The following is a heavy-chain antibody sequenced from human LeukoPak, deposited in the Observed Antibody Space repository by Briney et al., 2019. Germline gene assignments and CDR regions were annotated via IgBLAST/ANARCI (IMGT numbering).Heavy chain of an antibody. CDR2: INPHSGGT. CDR3: ATAGDILTTVSVGGFDY. V-gene: IGHV1-2*02. J-gene: IGHJ4*02. D-gene: IGHD4-17*01. Sequence: GASVKVSCKASGYTFTGFYIHWVRQAPGQGHEWMGWINPHSGGTHYAQKFQGRVTMTRDTSISTAYMELSRLRSDDTAVYYCATAGDILTTVSVGGFDYWGQGTLVTVSS. CDR1: GYTFTGFY.